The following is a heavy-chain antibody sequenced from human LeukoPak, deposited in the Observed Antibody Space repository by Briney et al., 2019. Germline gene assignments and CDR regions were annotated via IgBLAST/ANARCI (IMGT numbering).Heavy chain of an antibody. CDR3: ARGPHCSGGSCYSPAFDY. CDR1: GGSFSGYY. V-gene: IGHV4-34*01. J-gene: IGHJ4*02. CDR2: INHGGST. D-gene: IGHD2-15*01. Sequence: SVTLSLTCAVYGGSFSGYYWSWIRQPPGKGLEWIGEINHGGSTNYNPSLKSRVTISVDTSKNQVSLKVTSVTAADTAVYYCARGPHCSGGSCYSPAFDYWGQGTLVTLSS.